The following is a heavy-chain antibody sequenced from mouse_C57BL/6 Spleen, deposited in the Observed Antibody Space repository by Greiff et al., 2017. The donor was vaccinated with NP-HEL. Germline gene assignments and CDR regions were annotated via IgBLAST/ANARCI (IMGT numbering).Heavy chain of an antibody. CDR2: IYPGDGDT. Sequence: LVESGPELVKPGASVKISCKASGYAFSSSWMNWVKPRPGKGLEWIGRIYPGDGDTNYNGKFKGKATLTADKSSSTAYMQLSSLTSEDSAVYFCANSKRGYFDDWGQGTTLTVAS. CDR1: GYAFSSSW. V-gene: IGHV1-82*01. J-gene: IGHJ2*01. CDR3: ANSKRGYFDD. D-gene: IGHD2-5*01.